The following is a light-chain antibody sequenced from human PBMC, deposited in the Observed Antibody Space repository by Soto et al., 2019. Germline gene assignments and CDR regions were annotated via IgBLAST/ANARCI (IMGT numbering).Light chain of an antibody. CDR2: DAS. V-gene: IGKV3-11*01. CDR3: QQRSNWPPFT. J-gene: IGKJ5*01. Sequence: VLAQSPAILSLSPGERATLSCRASQSVPSTYFAWYQQKPGQAPRLLIYDASNRATDIPARFSGSGSGTDFTLTISSLEPEDFAVYYCQQRSNWPPFTFGQGTRLEI. CDR1: QSVPSTY.